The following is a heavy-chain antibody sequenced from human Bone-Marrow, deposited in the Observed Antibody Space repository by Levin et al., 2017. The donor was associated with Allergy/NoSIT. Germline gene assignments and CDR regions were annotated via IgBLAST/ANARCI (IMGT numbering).Heavy chain of an antibody. D-gene: IGHD6-6*01. J-gene: IGHJ4*02. CDR2: IYSGGST. CDR3: AREMHSIAARPRLAVRSYYFDY. Sequence: LSLTCAASGFTVSSNYMSWVRQAPGKGLEWVSVIYSGGSTYYADSVKGRFTISRDNSKNTLYLQMNSLRAEDTAVYYCAREMHSIAARPRLAVRSYYFDYWGQGTLVTVSS. V-gene: IGHV3-53*01. CDR1: GFTVSSNY.